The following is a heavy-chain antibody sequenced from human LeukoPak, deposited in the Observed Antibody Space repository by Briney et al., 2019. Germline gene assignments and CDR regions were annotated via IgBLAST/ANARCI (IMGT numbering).Heavy chain of an antibody. CDR3: VRRFYGGNPVDIFDY. CDR1: GFTFRDHD. Sequence: PGGSLRLSCAASGFTFRDHDMNWIRQSPGKGLEGSSYISTSGSTTSYADSVRGRFTISRDNARNSLHLQMNSLSADDTALYYCVRRFYGGNPVDIFDYWGQGTLVTVSS. CDR2: ISTSGSTT. V-gene: IGHV3-11*01. J-gene: IGHJ4*02. D-gene: IGHD4-23*01.